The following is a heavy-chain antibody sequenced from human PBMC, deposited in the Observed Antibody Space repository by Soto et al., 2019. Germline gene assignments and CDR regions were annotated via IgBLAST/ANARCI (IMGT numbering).Heavy chain of an antibody. J-gene: IGHJ6*03. CDR1: GGSVSSGSYY. Sequence: SETLSLTCTVSGGSVSSGSYYWSWIRQPPGKGLEWIGYIYYSGSTYYNPSLKSRVTISVDTSKNQFSLKLSSVTAADTAVYYCARRLYSNYVYYYVDVWGKGTTVTVSS. V-gene: IGHV4-61*01. D-gene: IGHD4-4*01. CDR2: IYYSGST. CDR3: ARRLYSNYVYYYVDV.